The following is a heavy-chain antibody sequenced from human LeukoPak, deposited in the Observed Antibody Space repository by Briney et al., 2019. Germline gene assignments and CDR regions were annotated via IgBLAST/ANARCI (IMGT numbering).Heavy chain of an antibody. CDR2: ISSSSSTI. CDR1: GFTFSSYS. J-gene: IGHJ3*02. Sequence: GGSLRLSCAASGFTFSSYSMNWVRQAPGKGLEWVSYISSSSSTIYYAGSVKGRFTISRDNAKNSLYLQMNSLRAEDTAVYYCARSYCSSTSCYTTHNDAFDIWGQGTMVTVSS. CDR3: ARSYCSSTSCYTTHNDAFDI. D-gene: IGHD2-2*02. V-gene: IGHV3-48*01.